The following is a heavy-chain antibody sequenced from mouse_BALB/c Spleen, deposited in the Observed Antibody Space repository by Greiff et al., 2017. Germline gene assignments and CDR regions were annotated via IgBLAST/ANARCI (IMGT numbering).Heavy chain of an antibody. CDR3: ARSDYRYDEGWYFDV. Sequence: EVMLVESGGGLVQPGGSRKLSCAASGFTFSSFGMHWVRQAPEKGLEWVAYISSGSSTIYYADTVKGRFTISRDNPKNTLFLQMTSLRSEDTAMYYCARSDYRYDEGWYFDVWGAETTVTVSS. V-gene: IGHV5-17*02. CDR1: GFTFSSFG. D-gene: IGHD2-14*01. CDR2: ISSGSSTI. J-gene: IGHJ1*01.